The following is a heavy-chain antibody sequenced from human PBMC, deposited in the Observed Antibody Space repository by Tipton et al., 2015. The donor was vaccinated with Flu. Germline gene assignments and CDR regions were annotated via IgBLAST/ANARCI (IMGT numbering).Heavy chain of an antibody. CDR3: ARLQTRWAFDI. V-gene: IGHV4-38-2*02. CDR2: IYHSGST. CDR1: GYSISSGYY. Sequence: TLSLTCTVSGYSISSGYYWGWIRQPPGKGLEWIGSIYHSGSTYYNPSLKSRVTTSVDTSKNQFSLKLSSVTAADTAVYYCARLQTRWAFDIWGQGTMVTVSS. J-gene: IGHJ3*02. D-gene: IGHD5-24*01.